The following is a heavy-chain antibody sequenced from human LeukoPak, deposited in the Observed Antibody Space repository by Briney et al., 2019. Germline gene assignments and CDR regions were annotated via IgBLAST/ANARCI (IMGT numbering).Heavy chain of an antibody. V-gene: IGHV5-10-1*01. CDR3: ARTYSSSWYWLDP. J-gene: IGHJ5*02. CDR2: IDPSDSYT. CDR1: GYSFTSYW. Sequence: GESLRISCKGSGYSFTSYWISWVRQMPGKGLEWMGRIDPSDSYTNYSPSFQGHVTISADKSISTAYLQWSSLKASDTAMHYCARTYSSSWYWLDPWGQGTLVTVSS. D-gene: IGHD6-13*01.